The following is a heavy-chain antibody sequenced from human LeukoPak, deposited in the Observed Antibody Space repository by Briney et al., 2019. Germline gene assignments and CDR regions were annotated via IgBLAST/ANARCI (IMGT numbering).Heavy chain of an antibody. J-gene: IGHJ5*02. Sequence: SQTLSLTCTVSGGSISSGGYYWSWIRQHPGKGLEWIGYIYYSGSTYYNPSLKSRVTISVDTSKNQFSLKLSSVTAADTAVYYCARDASSGINWFDPWGQGALVTVSS. CDR1: GGSISSGGYY. V-gene: IGHV4-31*03. CDR3: ARDASSGINWFDP. CDR2: IYYSGST. D-gene: IGHD3-22*01.